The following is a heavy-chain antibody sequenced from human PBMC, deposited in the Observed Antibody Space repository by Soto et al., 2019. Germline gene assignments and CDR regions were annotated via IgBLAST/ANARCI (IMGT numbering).Heavy chain of an antibody. V-gene: IGHV5-51*01. D-gene: IGHD2-8*01. J-gene: IGHJ6*02. CDR1: TYSFTSYW. Sequence: GESLKISCKGSTYSFTSYWIGWVRQMPGKGLEWMGIIYPGDSDTKYSPSFQGQVTMPADKSISTAYLQWSSLKASDTAIYYCARGLMYGMDVWGQGTTVTVSS. CDR3: ARGLMYGMDV. CDR2: IYPGDSDT.